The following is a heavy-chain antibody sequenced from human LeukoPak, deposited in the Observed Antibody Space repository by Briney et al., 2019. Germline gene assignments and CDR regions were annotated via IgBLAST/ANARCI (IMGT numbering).Heavy chain of an antibody. V-gene: IGHV3-23*01. CDR3: AKDHPHYSHDSSGYPY. J-gene: IGHJ4*02. D-gene: IGHD3-22*01. Sequence: GGSLRLSCAASGFTFSSYIMNWVRQAPGKGLEWVSAISGSGGSTYYADSVKGRFTISRDNSKNTLYLQMNSLRAEDTAVYYCAKDHPHYSHDSSGYPYWGQGTLVTVSS. CDR2: ISGSGGST. CDR1: GFTFSSYI.